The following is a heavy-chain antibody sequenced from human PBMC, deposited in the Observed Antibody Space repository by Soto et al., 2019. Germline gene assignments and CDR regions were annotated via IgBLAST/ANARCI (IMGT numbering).Heavy chain of an antibody. V-gene: IGHV4-59*01. CDR1: GGSISSYY. CDR3: ARGEGSRNVMGYGWFDP. J-gene: IGHJ5*02. D-gene: IGHD2-8*01. CDR2: IYYSGST. Sequence: QVQLQESGPGLVKPSETLSLTCTVSGGSISSYYWSWIRQPPGKGLEWIGDIYYSGSTNYNPSLKSRVTISVDTSKHRCAPKRISVTAADTAVSYCARGEGSRNVMGYGWFDPWGQGTLVTVSS.